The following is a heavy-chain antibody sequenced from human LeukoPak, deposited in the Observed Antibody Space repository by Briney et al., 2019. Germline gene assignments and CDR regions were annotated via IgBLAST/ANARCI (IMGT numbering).Heavy chain of an antibody. J-gene: IGHJ4*02. CDR2: ISWNSGSI. V-gene: IGHV3-9*03. CDR3: AKDSSSSWYDGGFDY. D-gene: IGHD6-13*01. Sequence: GGSLRLSCAASGFTFDDYAMHWVRQAPGKGLEWVSGISWNSGSIGYADSVKGRFTISRDNAKNSLYLQMNSLRAEDMALYYCAKDSSSSWYDGGFDYWGQGTLVTVSS. CDR1: GFTFDDYA.